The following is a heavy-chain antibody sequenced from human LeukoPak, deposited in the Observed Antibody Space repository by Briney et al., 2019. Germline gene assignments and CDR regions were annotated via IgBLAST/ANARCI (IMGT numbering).Heavy chain of an antibody. CDR2: ISHEGSNA. V-gene: IGHV3-33*05. CDR3: ARDLGKGNYVDY. D-gene: IGHD7-27*01. J-gene: IGHJ4*02. Sequence: GGSLRLSCAASGFTFSTYGMHWVRQAPGQGLEWVAVISHEGSNAYYADSVKGRFTFSRDNSKNTLYLQMNSLRAEDTAVYYCARDLGKGNYVDYWGQGTPVTGSS. CDR1: GFTFSTYG.